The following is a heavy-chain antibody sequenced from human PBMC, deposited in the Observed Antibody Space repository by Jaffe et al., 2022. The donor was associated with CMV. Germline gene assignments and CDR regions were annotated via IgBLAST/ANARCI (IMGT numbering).Heavy chain of an antibody. CDR1: GGSFSGYY. CDR2: INHSGST. V-gene: IGHV4-34*01. D-gene: IGHD4-17*01. Sequence: QVQLQQWGAGLLKPSETLSLTCAVYGGSFSGYYWSWIRQPPGKGLEWIGEINHSGSTNYNPSLKSRVTISVDTSKNQFSLKLSSVTAADTAVYYCARGPSTVTPRGMWTDWYFDLWGRGTLVTVSS. J-gene: IGHJ2*01. CDR3: ARGPSTVTPRGMWTDWYFDL.